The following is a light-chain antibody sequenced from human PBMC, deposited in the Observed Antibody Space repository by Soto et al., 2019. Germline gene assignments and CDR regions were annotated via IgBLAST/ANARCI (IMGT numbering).Light chain of an antibody. V-gene: IGLV2-23*01. J-gene: IGLJ1*01. CDR3: CSYAGSSTYV. CDR1: SSDVGGYNC. Sequence: QSALTQPASVSGSPGQSITISCTGTSSDVGGYNCVSWYQQHPGKAPKLMIYEGSKRPSGVSNRFSGSKSGNTASLTISGLQAEDEADYYCCSYAGSSTYVFGTGTKLTVL. CDR2: EGS.